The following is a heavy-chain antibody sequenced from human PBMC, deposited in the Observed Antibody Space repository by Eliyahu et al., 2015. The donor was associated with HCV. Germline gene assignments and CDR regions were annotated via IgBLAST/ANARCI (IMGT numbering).Heavy chain of an antibody. V-gene: IGHV4-34*01. CDR3: ARISDSSGYYLDY. CDR2: VXXSGST. CDR1: GXSFTGYY. Sequence: QVQLQQWGAGLLKPSETLSLTCAVYGXSFTGYYWSWIRXPPGKGLXWXGXVXXSGSTNYNPSLKSRVTISVDTSKNQFSLKLSSVTAADTAVYYCARISDSSGYYLDYWGQGTLVTVSS. D-gene: IGHD3-22*01. J-gene: IGHJ4*02.